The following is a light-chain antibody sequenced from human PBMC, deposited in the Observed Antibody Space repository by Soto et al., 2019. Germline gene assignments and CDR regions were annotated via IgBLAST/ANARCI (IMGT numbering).Light chain of an antibody. CDR3: QQYGDSYT. J-gene: IGKJ2*01. CDR1: QSVRSSS. CDR2: AAS. Sequence: EIVLTQSSGTLSLSPGERATLSCRASQSVRSSSLAWYQQKPGQAPRPLIYAASSRATGIPDRFSGSGSGTDFTLTIRRLEPEDFAVYYCQQYGDSYTFGQGTKLEIK. V-gene: IGKV3-20*01.